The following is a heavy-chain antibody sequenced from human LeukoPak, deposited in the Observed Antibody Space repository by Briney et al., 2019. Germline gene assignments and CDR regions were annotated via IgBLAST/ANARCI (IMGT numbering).Heavy chain of an antibody. D-gene: IGHD5-18*01. CDR2: ICYSGST. CDR1: GGSISSSTYY. V-gene: IGHV4-61*01. J-gene: IGHJ6*03. Sequence: SETLSLTCIVSGGSISSSTYYWSWIRQPPGKGLEWIGYICYSGSTNYNRSLKSRVTISVDTSKNQFSLKLSSVTAADTAVYYCARTTEGGYTYDYFYYYYMDVWGKGTTVTVSS. CDR3: ARTTEGGYTYDYFYYYYMDV.